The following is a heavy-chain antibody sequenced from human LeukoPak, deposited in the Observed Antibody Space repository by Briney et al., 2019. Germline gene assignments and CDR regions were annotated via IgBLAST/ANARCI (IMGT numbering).Heavy chain of an antibody. V-gene: IGHV4-34*01. J-gene: IGHJ4*02. Sequence: SETLSLTCAVYGGSFSGYYWSWIRQPPGNGLEWIGEINHSGSTNYNPSLKSRVTISVDTSKNQFSLKLSSVTAADTAVYYCARGRRGEQWLSLTFDYWGQGTLVTVSS. D-gene: IGHD6-19*01. CDR3: ARGRRGEQWLSLTFDY. CDR2: INHSGST. CDR1: GGSFSGYY.